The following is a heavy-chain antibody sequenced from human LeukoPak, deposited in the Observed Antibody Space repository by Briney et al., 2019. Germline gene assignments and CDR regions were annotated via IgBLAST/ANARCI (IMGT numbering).Heavy chain of an antibody. Sequence: PSETLSLTCAVSGGSISSSNWWSWVRQPPGKGLEWIGEIHRSGSTNYNPSLKSRVTISVDKSKNHFSLKLSSVTAADTAVYYCARDSNWNPYAFDIWGQGTMVTVSS. V-gene: IGHV4-4*02. CDR2: IHRSGST. CDR3: ARDSNWNPYAFDI. J-gene: IGHJ3*02. D-gene: IGHD1-1*01. CDR1: GGSISSSNW.